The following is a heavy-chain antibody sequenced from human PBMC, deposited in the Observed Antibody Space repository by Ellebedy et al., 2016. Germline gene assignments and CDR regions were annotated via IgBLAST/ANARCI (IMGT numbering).Heavy chain of an antibody. CDR3: ARVRENYSVDY. CDR1: GFTFSDAW. J-gene: IGHJ4*02. D-gene: IGHD3-10*01. V-gene: IGHV3-7*01. Sequence: GESLKISCAASGFTFSDAWMSWVRQAPGKGLEWVANINQDGTGRYYLDSVKGRFTISRDNAKNSLFLQMNSLRAEDSAVYFCARVRENYSVDYWGQGTLVSVSS. CDR2: INQDGTGR.